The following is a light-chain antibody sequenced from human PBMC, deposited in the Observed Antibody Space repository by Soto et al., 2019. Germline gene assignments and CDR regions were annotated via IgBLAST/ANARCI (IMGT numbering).Light chain of an antibody. Sequence: EVVMTQSPDTLSVSPGDGATLSCRASQNVHSDLAWYQQKPGQAPRLVIYDTSTRATDIPVRFTGGGSGTEFTLTISSLHPDDFATYYCQQYNTHRAWTFGQGTKVEIK. CDR1: QNVHSD. J-gene: IGKJ1*01. CDR2: DTS. CDR3: QQYNTHRAWT. V-gene: IGKV3-15*01.